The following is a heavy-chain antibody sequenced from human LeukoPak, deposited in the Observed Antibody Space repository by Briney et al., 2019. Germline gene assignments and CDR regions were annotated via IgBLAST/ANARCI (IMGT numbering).Heavy chain of an antibody. V-gene: IGHV3-21*01. J-gene: IGHJ4*02. CDR1: GFTFSSYS. D-gene: IGHD3-3*01. CDR2: ISSSSSYI. Sequence: GGSLRLSCAASGFTFSSYSMNWVRQAPGKGLEWVSSISSSSSYIYYADSVKGRFTISRDNAKTSLYLQMNSLRAEDTAVYYCAGSYYDFWGGYSFDYWGQGTLVTVSS. CDR3: AGSYYDFWGGYSFDY.